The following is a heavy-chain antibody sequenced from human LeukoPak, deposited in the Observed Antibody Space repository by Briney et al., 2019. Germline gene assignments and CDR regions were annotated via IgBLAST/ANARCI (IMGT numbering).Heavy chain of an antibody. CDR2: IYYSGST. V-gene: IGHV4-61*01. D-gene: IGHD4-11*01. J-gene: IGHJ3*02. CDR3: ARALQDAFDI. Sequence: SQTLSLTCTVSGGSISSGSYYWSWIRQPPGKGLEWIGYIYYSGSTNYNPSLKSRVTISVDTSKNQFSLKLSSVTAADTAVYYCARALQDAFDIWGQGTMVTVSS. CDR1: GGSISSGSYY.